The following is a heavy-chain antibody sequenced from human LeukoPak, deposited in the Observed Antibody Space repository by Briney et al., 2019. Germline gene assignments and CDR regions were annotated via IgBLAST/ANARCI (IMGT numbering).Heavy chain of an antibody. D-gene: IGHD3-16*01. CDR2: IRAGGDNT. J-gene: IGHJ4*02. CDR1: GFTFRNYA. V-gene: IGHV3-23*01. CDR3: AKDPNGDYVGAFDF. Sequence: GGSLRLSCAASGFTFRNYAMMWVRQAPGKGLELVSSIRAGGDNTYYADSVTGRFTISRDNSKNTLFLQMNSLRAEDTAVYYCAKDPNGDYVGAFDFWGQGMMVSVSS.